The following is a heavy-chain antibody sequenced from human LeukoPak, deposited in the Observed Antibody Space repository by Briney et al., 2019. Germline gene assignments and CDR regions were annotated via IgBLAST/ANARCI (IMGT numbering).Heavy chain of an antibody. CDR2: INPNNGGT. D-gene: IGHD1-1*01. J-gene: IGHJ6*02. CDR1: GYTFTGHY. V-gene: IGHV1-2*02. CDR3: AKSERRLDISHYYYPMDV. Sequence: ASVKVSCKASGYTFTGHYMHWVRQAPGQGLEWMGWINPNNGGTNYAQKFQGRATMTRDTSTTTAYMDLTRLKSEDTAVYYCAKSERRLDISHYYYPMDVWGQGTTVTVSS.